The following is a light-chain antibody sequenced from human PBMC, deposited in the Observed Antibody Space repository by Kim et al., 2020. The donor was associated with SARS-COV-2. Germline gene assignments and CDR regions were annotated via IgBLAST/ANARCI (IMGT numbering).Light chain of an antibody. Sequence: LGLTVTITCQRNSLNTYFPTWYQQKPGQAPLLVIYVKNNRPLGISDRFSGSKSGNTASLTITGTQAEDEADYFCQCRDSSGKQLLFGGGTQLTVL. CDR1: SLNTYF. CDR2: VKN. V-gene: IGLV3-19*01. J-gene: IGLJ2*01. CDR3: QCRDSSGKQLL.